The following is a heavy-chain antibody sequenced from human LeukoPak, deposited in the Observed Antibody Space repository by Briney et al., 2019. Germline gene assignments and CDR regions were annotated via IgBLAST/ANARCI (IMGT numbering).Heavy chain of an antibody. V-gene: IGHV1-2*02. CDR3: ARVDSTSPHELDY. CDR2: INPNSGGT. CDR1: GYTFTGYY. Sequence: ASVKVSCKASGYTFTGYYMHWVRQAPGQGLEWMGWINPNSGGTNYAQKFQGRVTITADESTGTAYMELSSLRSEDTAVYYCARVDSTSPHELDYWGQGTLVTVSS. J-gene: IGHJ4*02. D-gene: IGHD3-22*01.